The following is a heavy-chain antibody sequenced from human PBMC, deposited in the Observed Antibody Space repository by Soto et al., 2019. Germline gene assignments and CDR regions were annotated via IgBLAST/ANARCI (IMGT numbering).Heavy chain of an antibody. CDR3: ARYASGRYYFES. Sequence: PSETLSLTCTVSGGSVSSGSYYWSWIRQPPGKGLEWIGYIYYSGSTNYNPSLKSRVTISMDTSTNQFSLRLTAVTAADTAVYYCARYASGRYYFESWGQGTLATVSS. CDR1: GGSVSSGSYY. J-gene: IGHJ4*02. V-gene: IGHV4-61*01. D-gene: IGHD6-19*01. CDR2: IYYSGST.